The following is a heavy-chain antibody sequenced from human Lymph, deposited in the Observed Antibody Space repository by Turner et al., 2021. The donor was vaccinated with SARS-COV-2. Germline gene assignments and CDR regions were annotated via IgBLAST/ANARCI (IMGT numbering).Heavy chain of an antibody. CDR2: ISHDGSNK. Sequence: QVQLVESGGGVVQPWRSLRLSCAASGFTFSTYAMEWVRQAPGKGLERGALISHDGSNKYYAASVKGRFTISRDNSKNTLYLQMNSLRAEGTAVYYCARDLGGYFDLWGRGTLVTVSS. D-gene: IGHD3-16*01. CDR3: ARDLGGYFDL. V-gene: IGHV3-30-3*01. J-gene: IGHJ2*01. CDR1: GFTFSTYA.